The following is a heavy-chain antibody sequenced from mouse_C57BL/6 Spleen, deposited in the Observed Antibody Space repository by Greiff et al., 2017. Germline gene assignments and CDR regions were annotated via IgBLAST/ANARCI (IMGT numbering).Heavy chain of an antibody. V-gene: IGHV1-63*01. CDR1: GYTFTDDC. Sequence: VQLQESGAELVRPGASVKMSCTASGYTFTDDCIGWVKQRPGQGLEWIGEIYPGGGDTNYDEKFKGKATLTADKSSSTAYLQLCSLTSEDSAVYYCARRSYGRMSCFAYWGQGTLVTVSS. J-gene: IGHJ3*01. D-gene: IGHD1-1*01. CDR2: IYPGGGDT. CDR3: ARRSYGRMSCFAY.